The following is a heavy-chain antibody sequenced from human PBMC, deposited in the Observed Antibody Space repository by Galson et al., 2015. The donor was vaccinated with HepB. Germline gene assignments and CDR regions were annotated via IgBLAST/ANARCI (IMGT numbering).Heavy chain of an antibody. Sequence: SLRLSCAASGFTFSSYGMHWVRQAPGKGLEWVAVIWYDGSNKYYADSVKGRFTISRDNSKNTLYLQMNSLRAEDTAVYYCARAFCGGDCYSAYYYYYYGMDVWGQGTTVTVSS. D-gene: IGHD2-21*02. CDR3: ARAFCGGDCYSAYYYYYYGMDV. J-gene: IGHJ6*02. CDR1: GFTFSSYG. CDR2: IWYDGSNK. V-gene: IGHV3-33*01.